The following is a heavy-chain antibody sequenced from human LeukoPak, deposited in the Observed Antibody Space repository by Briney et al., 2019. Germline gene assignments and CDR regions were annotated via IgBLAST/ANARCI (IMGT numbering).Heavy chain of an antibody. CDR1: GFTFSNYG. CDR3: GKDHFPYSSGLVIDF. D-gene: IGHD6-19*01. V-gene: IGHV3-30*02. CDR2: IRYDESNK. J-gene: IGHJ4*02. Sequence: PGGSLRLSCAASGFTFSNYGMHWVRQAPDKGLEWVAFIRYDESNKHYADSVKGRFTVSRDNSKNTLHMQMHSLRTDDTAVYYCGKDHFPYSSGLVIDFWGQGTLVTVSS.